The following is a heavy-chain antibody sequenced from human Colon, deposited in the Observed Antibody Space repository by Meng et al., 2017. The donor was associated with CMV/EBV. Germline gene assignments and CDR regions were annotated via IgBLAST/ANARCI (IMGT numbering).Heavy chain of an antibody. D-gene: IGHD2-2*02. J-gene: IGHJ5*02. Sequence: SETLSLTCAVSGGSISSSNWWTWVRQPPGKGLEWIGEIYHSGSTNYNPSLKSRVTISADKSKNQFSLKLSSVTAADTAVYYCARGGLAAAILSWFDPWGQGTLVTVSS. CDR1: GGSISSSNW. V-gene: IGHV4-4*02. CDR2: IYHSGST. CDR3: ARGGLAAAILSWFDP.